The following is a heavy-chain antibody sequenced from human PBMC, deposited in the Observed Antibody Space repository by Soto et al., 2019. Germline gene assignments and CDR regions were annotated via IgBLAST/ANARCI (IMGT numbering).Heavy chain of an antibody. CDR2: TYYRSKWYN. CDR1: GDSVSTNSAA. V-gene: IGHV6-1*01. D-gene: IGHD3-10*01. Sequence: SQTRSLTCVISGDSVSTNSAAWNWIRQSPSRGLEWLGRTYYRSKWYNEYALSVKGRITINPDTSKNQFSLHLNSVTPEDTAVYYCARSKGDLDYWGQGTLVTVSS. CDR3: ARSKGDLDY. J-gene: IGHJ4*02.